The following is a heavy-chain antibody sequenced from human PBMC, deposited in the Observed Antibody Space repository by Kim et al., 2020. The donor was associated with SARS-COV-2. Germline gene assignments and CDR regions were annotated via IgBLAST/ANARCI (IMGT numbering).Heavy chain of an antibody. Sequence: SETLSLTCAVYGGSFSGYYWSWIRQPPGKGLEWIGEINHSGSTNYNPSLKSRVTISVDTSKNQFSLKLSSVTAADTAVYYCARGLSYDILTGTAYWYFDLCGRGTLVTVSS. J-gene: IGHJ2*01. CDR1: GGSFSGYY. CDR2: INHSGST. V-gene: IGHV4-34*01. CDR3: ARGLSYDILTGTAYWYFDL. D-gene: IGHD3-9*01.